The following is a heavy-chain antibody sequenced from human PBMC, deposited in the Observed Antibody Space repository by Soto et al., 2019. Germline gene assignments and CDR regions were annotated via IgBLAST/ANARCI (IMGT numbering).Heavy chain of an antibody. CDR1: GGPTGKSGYY. V-gene: IGHV4-39*01. Sequence: HLHLKKRGPGLVKPSRTWPLPCPVSGGPTGKSGYYWGGIRQPPGRGRGWIGSMNFMGGSTSDTPSLKSRVTISVDTSKNQFSLRLSSVTAADTAVYYCARHVFYGSGTYYLFDSWGQGILATVSS. CDR2: MNFMGGST. J-gene: IGHJ4*02. D-gene: IGHD3-10*01. CDR3: ARHVFYGSGTYYLFDS.